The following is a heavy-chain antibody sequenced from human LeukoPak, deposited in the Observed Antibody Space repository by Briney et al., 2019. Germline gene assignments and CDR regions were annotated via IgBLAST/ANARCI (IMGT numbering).Heavy chain of an antibody. CDR2: ISSSGSTI. Sequence: GGSLRLSCAASGFTFSDYYMSWIRQAPGKGLEWVSYISSSGSTIYYADSVKGRFTISRDNAKNSLYLQMNSLRAEDTAVYYCAKTPRDYYFDYWGQGTLVTVSS. J-gene: IGHJ4*02. CDR3: AKTPRDYYFDY. CDR1: GFTFSDYY. V-gene: IGHV3-11*01.